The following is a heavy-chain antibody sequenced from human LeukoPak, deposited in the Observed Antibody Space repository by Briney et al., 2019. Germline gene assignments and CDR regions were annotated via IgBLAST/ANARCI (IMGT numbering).Heavy chain of an antibody. V-gene: IGHV3-66*02. Sequence: GGSLRLSCAASGFSVSTNFTSWVRQAPGKWLEWVSSFYRGGSTRYVDSVKGRFTTSRDHSKNTMYLQMNSLRVEDTAVYYCARYYDSSGYSQGAFDIWGQGTMVTVS. D-gene: IGHD3-22*01. CDR2: FYRGGST. CDR3: ARYYDSSGYSQGAFDI. CDR1: GFSVSTNF. J-gene: IGHJ3*02.